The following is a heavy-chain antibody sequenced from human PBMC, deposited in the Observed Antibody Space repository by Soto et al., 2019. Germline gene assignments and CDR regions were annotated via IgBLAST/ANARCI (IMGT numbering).Heavy chain of an antibody. CDR3: ARHPRQGRQDCFDY. Sequence: SETLSLTCTVSGGSISSYYWSWIRQPPGKGLEWIGYMYYSGSANYNPSLRSRVTISVDTSKNQFSLRLSSVTAADPAVYFCARHPRQGRQDCFDYWGQGTLVTVSS. CDR2: MYYSGSA. CDR1: GGSISSYY. V-gene: IGHV4-59*08. J-gene: IGHJ4*02.